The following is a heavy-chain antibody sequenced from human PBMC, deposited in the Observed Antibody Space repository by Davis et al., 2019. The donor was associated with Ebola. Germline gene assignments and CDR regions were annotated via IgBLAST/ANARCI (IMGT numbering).Heavy chain of an antibody. CDR1: GVSIYSYY. CDR2: VYFSGSA. V-gene: IGHV4-59*01. J-gene: IGHJ4*02. Sequence: SETLSLTCTVSGVSIYSYYWSWVRQPPGKGLEWIGYVYFSGSATYSPSLENRATMSIDTSKNQVSLKLTFVTPADTAVYYCANDDYWGQGILVTVSS. D-gene: IGHD5-12*01. CDR3: ANDDY.